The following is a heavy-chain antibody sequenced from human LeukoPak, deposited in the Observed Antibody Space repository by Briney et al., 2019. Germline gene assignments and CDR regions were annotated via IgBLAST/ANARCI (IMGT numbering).Heavy chain of an antibody. CDR1: GYTFTSYG. V-gene: IGHV1-18*01. CDR2: ISAYNGNT. J-gene: IGHJ4*02. CDR3: ARDENYYDSSGYNTGGY. D-gene: IGHD3-22*01. Sequence: VASVKVSCKASGYTFTSYGISWVRQAPGQGLEWIGWISAYNGNTNYAQKLQGRVTMTTDTSTSTAYMELRSLRSDDTAVYYCARDENYYDSSGYNTGGYWGQGTLVTVSS.